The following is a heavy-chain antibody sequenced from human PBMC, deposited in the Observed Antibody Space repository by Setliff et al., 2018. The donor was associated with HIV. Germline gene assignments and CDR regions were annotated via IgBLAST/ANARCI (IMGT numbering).Heavy chain of an antibody. Sequence: PSETLSLTCTVSSDSISSSYWTWIRQPPGKGLEWIGEINHSGYMNYNPSLKSRVTISRDTSTNQFSLKVSSVTAADTAIYYCAAFFVTPLTTQDFWGQGTLVTVSS. D-gene: IGHD4-17*01. J-gene: IGHJ4*02. CDR1: SDSISSSY. CDR2: INHSGYM. V-gene: IGHV4-34*01. CDR3: AAFFVTPLTTQDF.